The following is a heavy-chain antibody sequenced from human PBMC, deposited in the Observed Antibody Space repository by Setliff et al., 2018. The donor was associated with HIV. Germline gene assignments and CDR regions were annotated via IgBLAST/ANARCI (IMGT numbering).Heavy chain of an antibody. Sequence: GASVKVSCKASGYTFTSYYMHWVRQAPGQGLEWMGIINPSGGSTSYAQKFQGRVTMTRDTSTSTVYMELSSLRSEDTAMYYCAFSIYRSGSYSFIFDYWGQGTLVTVSS. CDR3: AFSIYRSGSYSFIFDY. CDR1: GYTFTSYY. D-gene: IGHD3-10*01. CDR2: INPSGGST. V-gene: IGHV1-46*03. J-gene: IGHJ4*02.